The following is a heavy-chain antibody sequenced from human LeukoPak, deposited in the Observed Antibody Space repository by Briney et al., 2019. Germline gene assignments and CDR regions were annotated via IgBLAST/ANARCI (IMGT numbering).Heavy chain of an antibody. J-gene: IGHJ4*02. D-gene: IGHD3-9*01. CDR1: GYTFTGYY. Sequence: ASVKVSCKASGYTFTGYYMHWVRQVPGQGLEWMGWINPNSGGTNYAQKFQGRVTMTRDTSISTAYMELTRLRSDDTAVYYCARDAAPSYYDILTGADYWGQGTLVTVSS. V-gene: IGHV1-2*02. CDR2: INPNSGGT. CDR3: ARDAAPSYYDILTGADY.